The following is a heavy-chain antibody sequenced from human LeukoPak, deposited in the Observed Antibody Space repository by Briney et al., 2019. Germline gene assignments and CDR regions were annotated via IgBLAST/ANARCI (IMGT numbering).Heavy chain of an antibody. Sequence: PSETLSLTCTVSGGSISSSSYYWGWIRQPPGKGLEWIGSIYHSGSTNYNPSLKSRVTISVDTSKNQFSLKLSSVTAADTAVYYCARGPRIQLWFGGNWFDPWGQGSLVTVSS. CDR3: ARGPRIQLWFGGNWFDP. CDR2: IYHSGST. CDR1: GGSISSSSYY. D-gene: IGHD5-18*01. J-gene: IGHJ5*02. V-gene: IGHV4-39*07.